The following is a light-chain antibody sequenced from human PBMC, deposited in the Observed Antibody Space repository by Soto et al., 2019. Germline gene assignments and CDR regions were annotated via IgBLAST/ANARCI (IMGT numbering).Light chain of an antibody. CDR1: QSISMN. CDR2: DAS. V-gene: IGKV3-15*01. Sequence: EIVMTQSPATLSVSPGERATLSCRASQSISMNLAWYQQKPGQAPTLLIYDASTMATGIPARFSGSGSGTGYTPPIRCVQCEELAVYFCNQTHKWPTWTFGQGTTVEIK. CDR3: NQTHKWPTWT. J-gene: IGKJ1*01.